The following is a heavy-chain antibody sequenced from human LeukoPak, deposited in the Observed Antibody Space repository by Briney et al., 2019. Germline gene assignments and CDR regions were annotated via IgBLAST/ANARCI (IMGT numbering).Heavy chain of an antibody. CDR3: AAGRVTKIDWFDP. CDR1: GFIFTSSA. J-gene: IGHJ5*02. D-gene: IGHD4-17*01. V-gene: IGHV1-58*01. CDR2: HVVGSGNT. Sequence: SVNVSCRASGFIFTSSAVQGVRQARGQRREGIGGHVVGSGNTKYAQKFQERHTNNRDMHPSTADMEVCSLRSEDTAVYYCAAGRVTKIDWFDPWGQGTLVTVSS.